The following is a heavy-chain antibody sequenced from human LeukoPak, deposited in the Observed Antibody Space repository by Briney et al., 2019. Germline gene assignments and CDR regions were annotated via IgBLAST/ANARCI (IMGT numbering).Heavy chain of an antibody. J-gene: IGHJ4*02. CDR3: ARDRRGVLDY. Sequence: PGGSLRLSCAASGLMFSSCWMSWVHRTPGKGLEWVANINEDGSVTHYVDSMKGRLAISRDNAKNSLYLQMNSLRAEDTAVYYCARDRRGVLDYWGQGTLVTVSS. CDR1: GLMFSSCW. D-gene: IGHD2-8*01. V-gene: IGHV3-7*01. CDR2: INEDGSVT.